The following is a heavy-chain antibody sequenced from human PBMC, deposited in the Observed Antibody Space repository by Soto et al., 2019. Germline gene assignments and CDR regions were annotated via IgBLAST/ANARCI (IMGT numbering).Heavy chain of an antibody. CDR3: ARGVPAPGHPSIRTDY. CDR2: ISTSGSYM. J-gene: IGHJ4*02. CDR1: GFTFSTYS. Sequence: GGSLRLSCAASGFTFSTYSMNWVRQAPGKGLEWVSSISTSGSYMFYADSLRGRFTISRDIAKNSLYLQMNSLRAEDTAVYYCARGVPAPGHPSIRTDYWGQGTLVTVSS. D-gene: IGHD6-6*01. V-gene: IGHV3-21*01.